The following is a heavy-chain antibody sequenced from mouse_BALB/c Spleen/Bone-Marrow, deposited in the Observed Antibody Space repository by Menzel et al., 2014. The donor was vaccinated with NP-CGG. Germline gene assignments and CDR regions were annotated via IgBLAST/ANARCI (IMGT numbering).Heavy chain of an antibody. J-gene: IGHJ1*01. CDR2: LRNKAKGYTT. V-gene: IGHV7-3*02. Sequence: EVKLVESGGGLVQPGGSLRLSCATSGFTFTDYYMSWVRQPPGKALEWLGFLRNKAKGYTTEYSASVKGRFTISRDNSQSILYLQMNTLRAEDSATYYCARDISYGNHWYFDVWGAGTTVTVSS. D-gene: IGHD2-1*01. CDR1: GFTFTDYY. CDR3: ARDISYGNHWYFDV.